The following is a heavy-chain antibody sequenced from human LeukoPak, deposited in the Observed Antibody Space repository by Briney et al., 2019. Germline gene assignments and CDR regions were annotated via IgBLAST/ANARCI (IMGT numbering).Heavy chain of an antibody. CDR1: GFTFSSYA. Sequence: GVSLRLSCAASGFTFSSYAMNWVRQAPGKGLEWVSLISGSGDTTYYADSVRGRFTISRDNSNNTLCLQMNSLRAEDTAVYYCARTYSSGWYLGYSGQGALVTVSS. J-gene: IGHJ4*02. CDR2: ISGSGDTT. V-gene: IGHV3-23*01. D-gene: IGHD6-19*01. CDR3: ARTYSSGWYLGY.